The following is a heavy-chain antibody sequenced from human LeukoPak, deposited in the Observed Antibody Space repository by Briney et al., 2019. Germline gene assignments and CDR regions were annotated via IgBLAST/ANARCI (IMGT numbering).Heavy chain of an antibody. CDR2: ISYDGSNK. CDR1: GFTFSSYG. D-gene: IGHD1-7*01. Sequence: PGGSLRLSCAASGFTFSSYGMHWVRQAPGKGLEWVAVISYDGSNKYYADSAKGRFTISRDNSKNTLYLQMNSLRAEDTAVYYCAKAPVELGPADYWGQGTLVTVSS. J-gene: IGHJ4*02. V-gene: IGHV3-30*18. CDR3: AKAPVELGPADY.